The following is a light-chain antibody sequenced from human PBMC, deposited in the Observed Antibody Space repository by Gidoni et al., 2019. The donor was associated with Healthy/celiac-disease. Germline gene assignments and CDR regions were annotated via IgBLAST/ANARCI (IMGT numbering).Light chain of an antibody. CDR3: CSYAGSSTVV. Sequence: QSALTQPASVSGSPGQSITISCTGTSSDVGGYTLVSWYQQPPGKAPKLMIYEVSKRPSGVSNRFSGSKSGNTASLTISGLQAEDEADYYCCSYAGSSTVVFGGGTKLTVL. CDR2: EVS. CDR1: SSDVGGYTL. V-gene: IGLV2-23*02. J-gene: IGLJ2*01.